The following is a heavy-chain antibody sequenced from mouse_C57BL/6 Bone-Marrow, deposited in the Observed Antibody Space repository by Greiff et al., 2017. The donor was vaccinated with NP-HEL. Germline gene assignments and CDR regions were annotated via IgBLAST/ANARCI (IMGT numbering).Heavy chain of an antibody. CDR2: IWSDGST. D-gene: IGHD2-10*02. CDR3: ARHSIGSFDY. J-gene: IGHJ2*01. V-gene: IGHV2-6-1*01. Sequence: VKLMESGPGLVAPSQSLSITCTVSGFSLTRYGVHWVRQPPGKGLEWLVVIWSDGSTTYNSALKSRLSISKDNSKSQVFLKMNSLQTDDTAMYYCARHSIGSFDYWGQGTTLTVSS. CDR1: GFSLTRYG.